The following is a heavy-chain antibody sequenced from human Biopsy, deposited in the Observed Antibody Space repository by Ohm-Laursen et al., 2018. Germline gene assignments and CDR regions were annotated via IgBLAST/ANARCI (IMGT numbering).Heavy chain of an antibody. CDR1: GYTFTDYS. Sequence: SSVKVSCKASGYTFTDYSLHWVRQAPGQGLEWMGWVNPNSGATNYAQKFQGRVTMTSDTSISAAYIELRRLISDDTAVYFCARDRMVTIITLVRADAFDIWGQGTLVSVSS. V-gene: IGHV1-2*02. J-gene: IGHJ3*02. CDR2: VNPNSGAT. CDR3: ARDRMVTIITLVRADAFDI. D-gene: IGHD3-10*01.